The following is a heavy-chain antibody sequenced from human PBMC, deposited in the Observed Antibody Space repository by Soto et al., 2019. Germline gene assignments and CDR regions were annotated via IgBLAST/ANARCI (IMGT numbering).Heavy chain of an antibody. CDR3: AKDRGAVAGTGGYYFDD. V-gene: IGHV3-30*18. CDR1: GSTFGSYG. Sequence: GGSLRLSCAASGSTFGSYGMHWVRQAPGKGLEWVAVISYDGSNKNYADSVKGRFTISRDNSKNTLYLQMNSLRAEDTAVYYCAKDRGAVAGTGGYYFDDWGQGTLVTVSS. J-gene: IGHJ4*02. D-gene: IGHD6-19*01. CDR2: ISYDGSNK.